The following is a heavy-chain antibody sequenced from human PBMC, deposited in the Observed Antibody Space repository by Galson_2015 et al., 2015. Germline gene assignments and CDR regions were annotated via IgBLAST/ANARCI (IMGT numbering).Heavy chain of an antibody. CDR3: ARVFYDSSGSECDY. V-gene: IGHV3-66*02. CDR1: GFTVSSNY. J-gene: IGHJ4*02. CDR2: IYSGSST. D-gene: IGHD3-22*01. Sequence: SLRLSCAASGFTVSSNYMSWVRQAPGKGLEWVSVIYSGSSTYYADSVKGRFTISRDNSKNTLYLQMNSLGAEDTAVYYCARVFYDSSGSECDYWGQGTLVTVSS.